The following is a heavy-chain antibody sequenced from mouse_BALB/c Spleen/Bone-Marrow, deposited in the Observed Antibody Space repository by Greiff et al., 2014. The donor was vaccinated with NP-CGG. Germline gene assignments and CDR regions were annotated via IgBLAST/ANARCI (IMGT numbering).Heavy chain of an antibody. CDR3: ARVVYYDYDVWFAY. Sequence: EVKLVESGGGLVKPGGSLKLSCAASGFTFSSYAMSWVRQTPEKSLEWVASISSGGSTYYPDSVKGRFTISRDNARNILYLQMSSLRSEDTAMYYCARVVYYDYDVWFAYWGQGTLVTVSA. V-gene: IGHV5-6-5*01. CDR1: GFTFSSYA. D-gene: IGHD2-4*01. J-gene: IGHJ3*01. CDR2: ISSGGST.